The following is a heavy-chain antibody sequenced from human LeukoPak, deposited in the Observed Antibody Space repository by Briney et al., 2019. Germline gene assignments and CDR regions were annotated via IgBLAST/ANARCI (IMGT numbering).Heavy chain of an antibody. CDR3: ARRSMRWMDV. J-gene: IGHJ6*02. Sequence: SETLSLTCAVYGGSFSGYYWSWIRQPPGKGLEWIGEINHSGSTNYNPSLKSRVTISVDTSKNQFSLKLSSVTAADTAAYYCARRSMRWMDVWGQGTTVIVSS. CDR2: INHSGST. V-gene: IGHV4-34*01. CDR1: GGSFSGYY. D-gene: IGHD4-23*01.